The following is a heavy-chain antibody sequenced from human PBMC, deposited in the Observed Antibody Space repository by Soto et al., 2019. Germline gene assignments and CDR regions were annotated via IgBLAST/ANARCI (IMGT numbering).Heavy chain of an antibody. Sequence: GSLGLSCAASGFTFSSYAMSWVRQAPGKGLEWVSAISGSGGSTYYADSVKGRFTISRDNSKNTLYLQMNSLRAEDTAVYYCASGPASSVVAALYYFDYWGQGTLVTVS. V-gene: IGHV3-23*01. D-gene: IGHD2-15*01. CDR2: ISGSGGST. CDR1: GFTFSSYA. J-gene: IGHJ4*02. CDR3: ASGPASSVVAALYYFDY.